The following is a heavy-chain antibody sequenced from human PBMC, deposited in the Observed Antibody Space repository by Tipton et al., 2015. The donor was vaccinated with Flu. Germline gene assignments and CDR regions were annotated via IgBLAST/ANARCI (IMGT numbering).Heavy chain of an antibody. Sequence: SGFTFGTYGMHWVRQAPDKGLEWVAFIRSDGSNTYLADSVKGRFTLSRDNSRDTLFLQMNSLRLEDTALYYCTKEESGPFDYWGQGTLVTVSS. V-gene: IGHV3-30*02. D-gene: IGHD2-8*02. CDR3: TKEESGPFDY. J-gene: IGHJ4*02. CDR2: IRSDGSNT. CDR1: GFTFGTYG.